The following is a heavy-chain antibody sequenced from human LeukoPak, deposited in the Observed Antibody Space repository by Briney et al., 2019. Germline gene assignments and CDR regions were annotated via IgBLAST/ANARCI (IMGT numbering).Heavy chain of an antibody. CDR2: INTMSGTT. CDR3: TRGDDFLAAYNYMDV. CDR1: GGTIRGFA. Sequence: SVKVSCKASGGTIRGFAINWVRQAPGEGFEWMGRINTMSGTTNYTQILQGRVTMTTDESTTTAFMELSRLTAEDTALYYCTRGDDFLAAYNYMDVWGKGTSVIVSS. J-gene: IGHJ6*04. V-gene: IGHV1-69*05. D-gene: IGHD3-9*01.